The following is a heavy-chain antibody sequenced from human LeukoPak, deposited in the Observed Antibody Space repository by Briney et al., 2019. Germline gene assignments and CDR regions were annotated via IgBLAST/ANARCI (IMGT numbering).Heavy chain of an antibody. CDR3: ARDLAYSRLDY. V-gene: IGHV3-7*01. CDR2: INPDGNKK. D-gene: IGHD5-18*01. CDR1: GLTFSSSW. J-gene: IGHJ4*02. Sequence: GGSLRLSCAVSGLTFSSSWMDWVRQAPGKGLEWVASINPDGNKKYSADSVKGRFTISRDNAENSLYLQMNSLRVEDTAFYYCARDLAYSRLDYWGQGMLVAVSS.